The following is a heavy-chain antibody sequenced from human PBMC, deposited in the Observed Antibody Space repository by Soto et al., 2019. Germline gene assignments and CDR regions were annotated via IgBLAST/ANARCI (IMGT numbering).Heavy chain of an antibody. D-gene: IGHD4-17*01. J-gene: IGHJ6*02. CDR1: GLSLSNARMG. Sequence: QVTLKESGPVLVKPTETLTLTCTVSGLSLSNARMGVSWIRQPPGKALEWLAHIFSNDEKSYSTSLKSRLTISKDTSKSQVVLTMTNMDPVDTATYYCARDHGDYRTYYYYGMDVWGQGTTVTVSS. V-gene: IGHV2-26*01. CDR3: ARDHGDYRTYYYYGMDV. CDR2: IFSNDEK.